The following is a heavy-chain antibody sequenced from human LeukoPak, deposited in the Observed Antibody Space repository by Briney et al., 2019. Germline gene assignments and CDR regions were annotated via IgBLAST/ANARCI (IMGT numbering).Heavy chain of an antibody. CDR1: GFTFSSYG. J-gene: IGHJ3*02. CDR2: IWYDESNK. V-gene: IGHV3-33*01. D-gene: IGHD1-26*01. CDR3: ARGRATTPTSGAFDI. Sequence: GGSLRLSCAASGFTFSSYGMQWVRQAPGKGLEWVAVIWYDESNKYYADSVKGRFTISRDNSKNTLYLQMNSLRAEDTAVYYCARGRATTPTSGAFDIWGQGTMVTVSS.